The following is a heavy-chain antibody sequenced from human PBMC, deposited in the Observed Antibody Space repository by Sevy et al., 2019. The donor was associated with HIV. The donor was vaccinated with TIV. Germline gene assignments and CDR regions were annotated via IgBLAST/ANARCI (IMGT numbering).Heavy chain of an antibody. D-gene: IGHD3-22*01. CDR2: INSDGSRT. V-gene: IGHV3-74*01. CDR1: GFTFSSYW. Sequence: GGCLRLSCAASGFTFSSYWMHWVRQAPGKGLVWVSRINSDGSRTSYADSVKGRFTISRDNAKNTLYLQMNSLRAEDTAVYYCASSSGYYYFDYWGQGTLVTVSS. J-gene: IGHJ4*02. CDR3: ASSSGYYYFDY.